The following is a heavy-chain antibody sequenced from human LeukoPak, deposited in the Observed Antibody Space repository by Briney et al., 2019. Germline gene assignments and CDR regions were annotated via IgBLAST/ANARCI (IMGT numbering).Heavy chain of an antibody. CDR2: IWYDGSNK. CDR1: GFTFSSYG. J-gene: IGHJ4*02. V-gene: IGHV3-33*01. D-gene: IGHD3-22*01. CDR3: ARDGWYYDSSGYYRQGLFDY. Sequence: PGRSLRLSCAASGFTFSSYGMHWVRQAPGKRLEWVAVIWYDGSNKYYADSVKGRFTISRDNSKNTLYLQMNSLRAEDTAVYYCARDGWYYDSSGYYRQGLFDYWGQGTLVTVSS.